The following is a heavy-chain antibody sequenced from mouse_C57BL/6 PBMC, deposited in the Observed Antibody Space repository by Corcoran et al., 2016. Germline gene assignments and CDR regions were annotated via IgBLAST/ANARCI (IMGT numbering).Heavy chain of an antibody. CDR1: GYTFTTYG. CDR2: INTYSGVP. J-gene: IGHJ2*01. D-gene: IGHD1-1*01. Sequence: QIQLVQSGPELKKPGETVKISCKASGYTFTTYGMSWVKQATGKGLKWMGWINTYSGVPTYADDFKGRFAFSLETSASTAYLQINNLKNEDTATYFCARSYYGSSLFDYWGQGTTLTVSS. CDR3: ARSYYGSSLFDY. V-gene: IGHV9-3*01.